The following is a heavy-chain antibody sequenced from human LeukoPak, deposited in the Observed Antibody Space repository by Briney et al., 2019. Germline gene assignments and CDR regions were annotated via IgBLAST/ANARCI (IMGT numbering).Heavy chain of an antibody. CDR1: GGSISSGGYY. Sequence: SETLSLTCTVSGGSISSGGYYWSWVRQRPGKGLEWIGHISYSGSTYYNPSLESRVVMSIDVSQNQFSLMVSSLTAADTAVYYCARAPGGNSRLDYWGQGTLVTVSS. J-gene: IGHJ4*02. CDR3: ARAPGGNSRLDY. V-gene: IGHV4-31*03. D-gene: IGHD4-23*01. CDR2: ISYSGST.